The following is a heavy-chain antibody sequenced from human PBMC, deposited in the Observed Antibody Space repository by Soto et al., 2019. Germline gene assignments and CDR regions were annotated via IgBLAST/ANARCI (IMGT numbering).Heavy chain of an antibody. V-gene: IGHV3-64*01. Sequence: GGSLRLSCAASGFTFSSYAMHWVRQAPGRGLEYVSAISSNGGSTYYANSVKGRFTISRDNSKNTLYLQMGSLRAEDMAVYYCARQSYSSYYFDYWGQGTLVTVSS. CDR1: GFTFSSYA. D-gene: IGHD6-13*01. CDR3: ARQSYSSYYFDY. CDR2: ISSNGGST. J-gene: IGHJ4*02.